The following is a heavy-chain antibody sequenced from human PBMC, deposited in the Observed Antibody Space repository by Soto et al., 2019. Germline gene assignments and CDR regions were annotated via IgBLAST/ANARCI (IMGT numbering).Heavy chain of an antibody. CDR2: INPSGGST. J-gene: IGHJ6*02. Sequence: ASVKVSCKASGYTFTSYYMHWVRQAPGQGLEWMGIINPSGGSTSYAQKFQGRVTMTRDTSTSTVYMELSSLRSEDTAVYYCARELYSSSWYEYYYYYGMDVWGQGTTVTVSS. CDR3: ARELYSSSWYEYYYYYGMDV. CDR1: GYTFTSYY. D-gene: IGHD6-13*01. V-gene: IGHV1-46*01.